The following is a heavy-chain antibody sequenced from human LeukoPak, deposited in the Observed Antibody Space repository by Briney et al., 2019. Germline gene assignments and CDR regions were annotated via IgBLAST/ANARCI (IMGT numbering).Heavy chain of an antibody. J-gene: IGHJ6*04. V-gene: IGHV4-34*01. D-gene: IGHD2-8*01. CDR3: ARSGTNGEYGYYDIYG. Sequence: SETLSLTCAVDGGSFSGYYWGWIRQPPGNGLEWSGEINHSARTNYNPSLKTPVTISVATSKNQFSLRPSSATAADTAVYSCARSGTNGEYGYYDIYGCGNVTTVT. CDR2: INHSART. CDR1: GGSFSGYY.